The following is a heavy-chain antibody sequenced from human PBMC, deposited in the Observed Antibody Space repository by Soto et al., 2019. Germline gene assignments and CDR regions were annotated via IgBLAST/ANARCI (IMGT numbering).Heavy chain of an antibody. CDR1: VFTFSSYG. J-gene: IGHJ6*02. V-gene: IGHV3-30*03. D-gene: IGHD5-18*01. Sequence: PGGSLRLSCAASVFTFSSYGMHWVRQAPGKGLEWVAVISYDGSNKYYADSVKGRFTISRDNSKNTLYLQMNSLRAEDTAVYYCARTGIQLWYYYGMDVWGQGTTVTVSS. CDR2: ISYDGSNK. CDR3: ARTGIQLWYYYGMDV.